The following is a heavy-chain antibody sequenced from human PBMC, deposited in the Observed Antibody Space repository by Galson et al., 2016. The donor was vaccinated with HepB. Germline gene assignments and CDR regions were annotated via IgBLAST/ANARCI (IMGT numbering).Heavy chain of an antibody. J-gene: IGHJ4*02. CDR3: ARKIYYFDN. CDR2: VFSAGTT. V-gene: IGHV4-39*07. D-gene: IGHD3-3*01. CDR1: RGSVGSSAYY. Sequence: SETLSLTCTVSRGSVGSSAYYWSWIRQTPGKGLEWIGTVFSAGTTFYSPSLKSRVTISIDTSKNQFSLRLNSVTAADTAIYYCARKIYYFDNWGQGTLVAVSS.